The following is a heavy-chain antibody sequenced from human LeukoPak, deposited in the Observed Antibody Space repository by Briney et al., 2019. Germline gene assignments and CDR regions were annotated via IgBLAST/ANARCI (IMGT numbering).Heavy chain of an antibody. V-gene: IGHV1-2*02. Sequence: ASVKVSCKASGYTFTGYYMHWVRQAPGQGLEWMGWINPNSGGTNYAQKFQGRVTMTRDTSISTAYMKLSRLRSDDTAVYYCARAFPPRWSSRGFDPWGQGTLVTVSS. CDR2: INPNSGGT. CDR3: ARAFPPRWSSRGFDP. J-gene: IGHJ5*02. D-gene: IGHD4-23*01. CDR1: GYTFTGYY.